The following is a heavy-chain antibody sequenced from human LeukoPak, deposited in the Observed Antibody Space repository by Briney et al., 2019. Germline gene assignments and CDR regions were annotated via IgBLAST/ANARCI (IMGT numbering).Heavy chain of an antibody. Sequence: GGPLTLSCGASGFTFSNYWVTWVRQATGKGLEWVAHINQDGSEEHYMDSAKARFTIYRDNAKNSLSLQMNSLRAEDTAVYYCVRDGGVSGYDLLDYWGQGTLVTVSS. CDR1: GFTFSNYW. J-gene: IGHJ4*02. V-gene: IGHV3-7*01. CDR3: VRDGGVSGYDLLDY. CDR2: INQDGSEE. D-gene: IGHD5-12*01.